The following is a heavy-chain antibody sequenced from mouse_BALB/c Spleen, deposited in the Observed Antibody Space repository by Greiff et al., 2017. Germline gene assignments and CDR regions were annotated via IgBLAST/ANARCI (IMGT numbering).Heavy chain of an antibody. CDR3: ARRDYDGAMDY. J-gene: IGHJ4*01. CDR2: ISSGSSTI. CDR1: GFTFSSFG. D-gene: IGHD2-4*01. V-gene: IGHV5-17*02. Sequence: EVNLVESGGGLVQPGGSRKLSCAASGFTFSSFGMHWVRQAPEKGLEWVAYISSGSSTIYYADTVKGRFTISRDNPKNTLFLQMTSLRSEDTAMYYCARRDYDGAMDYWGQGTSVTVSS.